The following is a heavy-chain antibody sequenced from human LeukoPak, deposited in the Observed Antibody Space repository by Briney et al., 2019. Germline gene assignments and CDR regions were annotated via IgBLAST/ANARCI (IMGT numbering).Heavy chain of an antibody. V-gene: IGHV3-33*01. Sequence: GGSLRLSCAASGFTFSSYGMHWVRQAPGKGLEWVAVIWLFGSNKYYADSVKGRFTISRDNSKNTLYLQMNSLRAEDTAVYYCARDKPPPYYYDSSGIFDYWGQGTLVTVSS. CDR1: GFTFSSYG. D-gene: IGHD3-22*01. CDR3: ARDKPPPYYYDSSGIFDY. CDR2: IWLFGSNK. J-gene: IGHJ4*02.